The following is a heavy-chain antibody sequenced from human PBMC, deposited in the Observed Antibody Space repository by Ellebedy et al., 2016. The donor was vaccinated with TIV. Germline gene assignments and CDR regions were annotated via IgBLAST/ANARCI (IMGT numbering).Heavy chain of an antibody. J-gene: IGHJ4*02. CDR1: GFTFSSYG. Sequence: GGSLRLSXAASGFTFSSYGMHWVRQAPGKGLEWVAVIWYDGSNKYYADSVKGRFTISRDNSKNTLYLQMNSLRAEDTAVYYCARDRGSSWYSAGPFDYWGQGTLVTVSS. D-gene: IGHD6-13*01. CDR3: ARDRGSSWYSAGPFDY. V-gene: IGHV3-33*01. CDR2: IWYDGSNK.